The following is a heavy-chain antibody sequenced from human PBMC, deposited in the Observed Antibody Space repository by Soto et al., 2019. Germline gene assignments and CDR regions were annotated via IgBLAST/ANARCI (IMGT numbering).Heavy chain of an antibody. CDR3: TREVAGPDY. Sequence: EVQLVESGGGLVQPGGSLRLSCAASGFTFSSHWMSWVRQAPGKGLEWVANIKQDGSEKYYVDFVKGRFTISRDNAKNSLYLQLSSLRVEGTAVYYCTREVAGPDYWGQGTLVTVSS. CDR1: GFTFSSHW. D-gene: IGHD6-19*01. V-gene: IGHV3-7*01. CDR2: IKQDGSEK. J-gene: IGHJ4*02.